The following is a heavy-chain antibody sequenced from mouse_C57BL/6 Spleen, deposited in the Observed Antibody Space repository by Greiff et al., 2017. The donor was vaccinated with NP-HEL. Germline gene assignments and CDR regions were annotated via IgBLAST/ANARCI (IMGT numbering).Heavy chain of an antibody. CDR3: ARGKLLFDY. CDR2: IYPSDSET. CDR1: GYTFTSYW. J-gene: IGHJ2*01. D-gene: IGHD2-1*01. Sequence: VQLKQPGAELVRPGSSVKLSCKASGYTFTSYWMDWVKQRPGQGLEWIGNIYPSDSETHYNQKFKDKATLTVDKSSSTAYMQLSSLTSEDSAVYYCARGKLLFDYWGQGTTLTVSS. V-gene: IGHV1-61*01.